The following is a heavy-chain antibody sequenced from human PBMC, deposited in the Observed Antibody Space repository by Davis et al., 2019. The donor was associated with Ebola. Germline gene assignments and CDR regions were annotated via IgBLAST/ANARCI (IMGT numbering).Heavy chain of an antibody. D-gene: IGHD2/OR15-2a*01. V-gene: IGHV3-7*01. CDR2: VSPVGGAR. CDR3: ARNRGFYTFDY. Sequence: GESLKISCDASGFPLSNNWMAWARQAPGKGLQWVANVSPVGGARFYEESLRGRFSISSDNAKNSLYLQMNSLRADDTAVYYCARNRGFYTFDYWGQGILVTVSS. CDR1: GFPLSNNW. J-gene: IGHJ4*02.